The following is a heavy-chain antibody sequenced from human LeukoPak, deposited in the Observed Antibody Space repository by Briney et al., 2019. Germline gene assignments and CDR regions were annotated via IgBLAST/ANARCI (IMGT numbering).Heavy chain of an antibody. V-gene: IGHV4-59*08. Sequence: SETLSLTCTVSGGSISNDYWNWVRQPPGKGLEWIGYVYYSGSTDYNPSLKSRVTISVDTSKNQFTLKLSSVTAADTAVYYCARRRSGDSHFDYWGQGTLVTVSS. CDR1: GGSISNDY. CDR2: VYYSGST. CDR3: ARRRSGDSHFDY. J-gene: IGHJ4*02. D-gene: IGHD3-16*01.